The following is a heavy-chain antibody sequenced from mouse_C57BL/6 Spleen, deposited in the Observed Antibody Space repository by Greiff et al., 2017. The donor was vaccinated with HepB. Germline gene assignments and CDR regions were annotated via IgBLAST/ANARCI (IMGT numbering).Heavy chain of an antibody. CDR1: GYTFTSYG. CDR2: IYPRSGNT. CDR3: ARRRDYGVFDY. J-gene: IGHJ2*01. D-gene: IGHD1-1*01. V-gene: IGHV1-81*01. Sequence: VKLQESGAELARPGASVKLSCKASGYTFTSYGISWVKQRTGQGLEWIGEIYPRSGNTYYNEKFKGKATLTADKSSSTAYMELRSLTSEDSAVYFCARRRDYGVFDYWGQGTTLTVSS.